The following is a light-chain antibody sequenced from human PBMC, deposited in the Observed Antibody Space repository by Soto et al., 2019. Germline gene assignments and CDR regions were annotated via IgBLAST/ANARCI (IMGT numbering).Light chain of an antibody. V-gene: IGKV3-20*01. CDR1: QSISSDY. Sequence: EVVLTQSPDTLSLSPGERATLSCRASQSISSDYLVWYQQKPGQAPRLLIYGASSSATGIPERFSGSGSGTDFTLTINRLEPEDFAVYYCQHYGNSPPSVTFGPGTKVDIK. CDR2: GAS. J-gene: IGKJ3*01. CDR3: QHYGNSPPSVT.